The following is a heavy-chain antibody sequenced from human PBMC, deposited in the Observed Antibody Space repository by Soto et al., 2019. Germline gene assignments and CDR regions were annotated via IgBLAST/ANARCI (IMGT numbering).Heavy chain of an antibody. D-gene: IGHD5-12*01. CDR2: IYSGGST. V-gene: IGHV3-53*01. Sequence: EVQVVESGGGLIQPGGSLRLSCEVSGFSVTANYMSWVRQAPGKGLEWVSVIYSGGSTYYIDSVKGRFSISRDISKNTMYLQMNSLRAEDTALYYCHGSGYWVQGTLVTVSS. J-gene: IGHJ4*02. CDR3: HGSGY. CDR1: GFSVTANY.